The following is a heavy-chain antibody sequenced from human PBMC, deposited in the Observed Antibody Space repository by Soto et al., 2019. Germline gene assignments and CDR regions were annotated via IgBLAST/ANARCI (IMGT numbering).Heavy chain of an antibody. CDR3: ARESGGAMATLDYYYFYMDV. V-gene: IGHV1-2*02. D-gene: IGHD3-16*01. J-gene: IGHJ6*03. CDR2: INPNGGAT. Sequence: VQLAQSGAEVKKPGASVKVSCKTSGDSFNDYYIHWVRQAPGQGLEWMGWINPNGGATKYAQKFQGRVTVTRDTSIRTVYMELSSLRSDDTAVYYCARESGGAMATLDYYYFYMDVWGKGTTVTVSS. CDR1: GDSFNDYY.